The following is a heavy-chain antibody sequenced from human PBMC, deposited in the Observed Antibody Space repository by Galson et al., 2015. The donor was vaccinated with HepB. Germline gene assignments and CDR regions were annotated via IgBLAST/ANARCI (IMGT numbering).Heavy chain of an antibody. Sequence: SVKVSCKASGYTFTSYGISWVRQAPGQGLEWMGWISAYNGNTNYAQKLQGRVTMTTDTSTSTAYMELRSLRSDDTAVYYCARDSYDDFWSGANFDYWGQGTLVTVSS. CDR1: GYTFTSYG. CDR3: ARDSYDDFWSGANFDY. D-gene: IGHD3-3*01. CDR2: ISAYNGNT. J-gene: IGHJ4*02. V-gene: IGHV1-18*04.